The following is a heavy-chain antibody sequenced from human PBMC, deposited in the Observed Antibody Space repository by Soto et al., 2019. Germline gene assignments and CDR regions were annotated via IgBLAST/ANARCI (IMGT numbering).Heavy chain of an antibody. Sequence: APVKEYCKASGYTETSYDINWVSQATEQGLEWMGWMNPNSGNTGYAQKFQGRVTMTRNTSISTAYMELSSLRSEDTAVYYCASRGVVVPAAARNYFDYWGQGTLVTV. CDR3: ASRGVVVPAAARNYFDY. J-gene: IGHJ4*02. V-gene: IGHV1-8*01. CDR1: GYTETSYD. D-gene: IGHD2-2*01. CDR2: MNPNSGNT.